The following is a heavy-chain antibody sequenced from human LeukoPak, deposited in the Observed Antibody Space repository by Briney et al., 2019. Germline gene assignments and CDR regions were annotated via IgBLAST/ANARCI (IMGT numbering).Heavy chain of an antibody. CDR2: IKQDGSEK. CDR3: ARDPVLSSGYYNYDAFDI. Sequence: GGSLRLSCAASGFTFSSYWMSWVRQAPGKGLEWVANIKQDGSEKYYVDSVKGRFTISRDNAKNSLYLQMNSLRAEDTAVYYCARDPVLSSGYYNYDAFDIWGQGTMVTVS. D-gene: IGHD3-22*01. J-gene: IGHJ3*02. V-gene: IGHV3-7*01. CDR1: GFTFSSYW.